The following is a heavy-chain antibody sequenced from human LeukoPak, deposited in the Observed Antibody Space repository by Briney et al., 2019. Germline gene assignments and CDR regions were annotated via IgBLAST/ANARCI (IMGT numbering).Heavy chain of an antibody. CDR3: ARQQLQLWYD. V-gene: IGHV3-48*03. J-gene: IGHJ4*02. Sequence: GGSLRLSCAASGFTFSSYEMNWVRQAPGKGLEWVSYISSSAATTYYADSVKGRFTISRDNAKNSLYLQMNSLRAEDTAVYSCARQQLQLWYDWGQGTLVTVSS. D-gene: IGHD5-18*01. CDR1: GFTFSSYE. CDR2: ISSSAATT.